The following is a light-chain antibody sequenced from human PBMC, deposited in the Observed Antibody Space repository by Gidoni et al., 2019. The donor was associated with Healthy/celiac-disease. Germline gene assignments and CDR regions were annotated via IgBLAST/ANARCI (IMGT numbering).Light chain of an antibody. Sequence: DIQMTQSPSSLSASVGDRVTITCRANQSISSYLNWHQQKPGKAPKLLIYASSSLQSGVPSRFSGSLSGTYFTLTSSSLQPEDFATYYCQQSYSTPPTFGQGTKLEIK. CDR1: QSISSY. J-gene: IGKJ2*01. V-gene: IGKV1-39*01. CDR2: ASS. CDR3: QQSYSTPPT.